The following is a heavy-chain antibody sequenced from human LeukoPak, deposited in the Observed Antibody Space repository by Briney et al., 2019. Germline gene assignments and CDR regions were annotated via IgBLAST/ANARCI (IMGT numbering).Heavy chain of an antibody. Sequence: PGGSLRLSCAASGFSFSTYAMHWVREAPGKGLEWVALIWHDASHTFYTDSVKGRFTISRDNSKNTLYLQMNSLRAEDTAVYYCAREVADILTGYLDYWGQGTLVTVSS. CDR1: GFSFSTYA. CDR2: IWHDASHT. V-gene: IGHV3-30*02. D-gene: IGHD3-9*01. CDR3: AREVADILTGYLDY. J-gene: IGHJ4*02.